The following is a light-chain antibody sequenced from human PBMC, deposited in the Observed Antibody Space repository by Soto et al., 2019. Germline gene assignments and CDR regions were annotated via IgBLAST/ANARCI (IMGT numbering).Light chain of an antibody. Sequence: QSVLTQPPSVSGAPGQRVTISCTGSSSNIGAGYDVHWYQQLPGTAPKLLIYVTNNRPSGVPDRFSGSKSGTSASLASTGLRAEDEADYYCQTYDSSLRGSIFGGGTKVTVL. V-gene: IGLV1-40*01. J-gene: IGLJ2*01. CDR2: VTN. CDR3: QTYDSSLRGSI. CDR1: SSNIGAGYD.